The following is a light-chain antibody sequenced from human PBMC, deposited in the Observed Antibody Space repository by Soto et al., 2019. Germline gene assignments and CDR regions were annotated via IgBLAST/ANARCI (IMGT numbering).Light chain of an antibody. V-gene: IGLV2-23*02. CDR3: CSYAATSTFV. CDR2: EVN. CDR1: SSDVANYNL. Sequence: QSALTQPASVSGSPGQSLTISCTGTSSDVANYNLVSWYQQHPGKAPKVMIYEVNKRPSGVSDRFSGSKSGNTASLTISGLQAEDEADYYCCSYAATSTFVFGGGTELTVL. J-gene: IGLJ3*02.